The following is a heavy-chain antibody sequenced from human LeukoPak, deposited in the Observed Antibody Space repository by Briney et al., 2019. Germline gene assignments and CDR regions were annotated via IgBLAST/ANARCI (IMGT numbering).Heavy chain of an antibody. CDR3: AELGITMIGGV. CDR1: GFTLGDDA. V-gene: IGHV3-48*03. J-gene: IGHJ6*04. CDR2: ISSSGSTI. D-gene: IGHD3-10*02. Sequence: GGSLRLSCIPSGFTLGDDAVSWVRQAPGKGLEWVSYISSSGSTIYYADSVKGRFTISRDNAKNSLYLQMNSLRAEDTAVYYCAELGITMIGGVWGKGTTVTISS.